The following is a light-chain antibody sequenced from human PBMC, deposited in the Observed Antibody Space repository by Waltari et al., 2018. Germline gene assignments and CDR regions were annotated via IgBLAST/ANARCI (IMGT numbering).Light chain of an antibody. CDR1: QSVSSSY. J-gene: IGKJ4*01. CDR2: GAS. CDR3: QQYGSSPS. Sequence: EIVLTQPPGTLSWSPGERATLSCRASQSVSSSYLAWYQQKPGQAPRLLFYGASSRATGIADRCSGSGSGTDFTLTISRLEPDDVAVYYCQQYGSSPSFGGGTKVEIK. V-gene: IGKV3-20*01.